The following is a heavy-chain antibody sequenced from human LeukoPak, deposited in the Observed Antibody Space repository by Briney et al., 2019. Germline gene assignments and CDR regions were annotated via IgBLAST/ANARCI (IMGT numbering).Heavy chain of an antibody. Sequence: SETLCLTCTVSGGSIAGFYWSWFRQSPGKGLEWIGYMYYSGSTYYNPSLKSRVSLSVDTSKNQFSLKLSSVTAADTALYYCARAGYDVLTGYCGAFDIWGQGTMVIVSS. CDR3: ARAGYDVLTGYCGAFDI. D-gene: IGHD3-9*01. CDR2: MYYSGST. J-gene: IGHJ3*02. CDR1: GGSIAGFY. V-gene: IGHV4-59*12.